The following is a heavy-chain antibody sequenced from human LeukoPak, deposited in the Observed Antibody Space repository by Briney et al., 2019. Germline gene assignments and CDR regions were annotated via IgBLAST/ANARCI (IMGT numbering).Heavy chain of an antibody. CDR1: GYTFTSYD. CDR3: ARGNAVGGDF. D-gene: IGHD1-26*01. CDR2: MSPNSGNT. Sequence: ASVKVSCKAPGYTFTSYDINWVRQATGQGLEWMGWMSPNSGNTGYAQRFQGRVTMTRDTSISTAYMELSSLRSEDTAVYYCARGNAVGGDFWGQGTLVTVSS. J-gene: IGHJ4*02. V-gene: IGHV1-8*01.